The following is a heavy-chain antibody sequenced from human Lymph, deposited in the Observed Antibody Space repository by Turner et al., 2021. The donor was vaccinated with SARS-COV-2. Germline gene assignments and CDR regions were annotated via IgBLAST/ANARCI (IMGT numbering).Heavy chain of an antibody. CDR3: ARDYYDFWSGYNSYYYGMDV. J-gene: IGHJ6*02. Sequence: EVQLVESGGGLVKPGGSLRRSCAASDFTSSSYSMNWVRQAPGKGLEWVSSISSRSSYIYNADSVKGRFTISRENAKNSLYLQMNSLRAEDTAVYYCARDYYDFWSGYNSYYYGMDVWGQGTTVTVSS. D-gene: IGHD3-3*01. CDR2: ISSRSSYI. V-gene: IGHV3-21*01. CDR1: DFTSSSYS.